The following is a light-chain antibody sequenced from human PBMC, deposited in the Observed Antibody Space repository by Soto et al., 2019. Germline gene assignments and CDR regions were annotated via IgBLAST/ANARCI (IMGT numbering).Light chain of an antibody. Sequence: EIGLTQSPGTLSLSPGERATLSCRASQSLSRTYLAWYQQKPGQAPRLLIYAASTRATAVPDRFSGSGSGTDFTRTIPSLQSLDFAVYYCQQYTACPLTFGQGTRPEIK. CDR3: QQYTACPLT. J-gene: IGKJ5*01. CDR2: AAS. V-gene: IGKV3-20*01. CDR1: QSLSRTY.